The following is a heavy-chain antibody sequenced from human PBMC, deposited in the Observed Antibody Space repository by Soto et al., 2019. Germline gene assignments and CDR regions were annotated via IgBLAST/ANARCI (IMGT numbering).Heavy chain of an antibody. CDR3: ARRTGTAPRFNF. CDR2: ISYDGSNQ. D-gene: IGHD1-7*01. CDR1: GFTFSDFE. J-gene: IGHJ4*02. V-gene: IGHV3-30-3*01. Sequence: QVQLVESGGGLVQPGRSLRLSCSASGFTFSDFEMYWIRQAPGKGLDWVSFISYDGSNQYYAGSVKGRFTISRDNSKNTLFLLMSSLRPEDTALYFCARRTGTAPRFNFWGQGTLVTISS.